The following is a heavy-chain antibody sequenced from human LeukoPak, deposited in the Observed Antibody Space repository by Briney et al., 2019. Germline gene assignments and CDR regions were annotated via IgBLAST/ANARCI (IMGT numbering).Heavy chain of an antibody. CDR3: AKDSSSWISDAFDI. CDR2: VSNNGRVT. V-gene: IGHV3-30*18. Sequence: PGRSLRLSCAASGFTFSSYGMHWVRQAPGMGLEWVTVVSNNGRVTYYAESAKGRFTISRDNSKNTVYLQMNSLRVEDTAVYYCAKDSSSWISDAFDIWGQGTMVTVSS. CDR1: GFTFSSYG. D-gene: IGHD6-13*01. J-gene: IGHJ3*02.